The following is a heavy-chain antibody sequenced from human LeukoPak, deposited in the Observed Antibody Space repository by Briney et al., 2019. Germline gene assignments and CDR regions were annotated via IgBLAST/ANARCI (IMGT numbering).Heavy chain of an antibody. V-gene: IGHV6-1*01. Sequence: SQTLSLTFAISGDSVSSNSSAWNWIRQSPSRGLEWLGRTYYRSKWYNDYPVFMKSRITINPDTSKNQFSLQLKSVTPEDTAVYYCVRDSGYGLDAFDIWGQGTKVTVSS. J-gene: IGHJ3*02. D-gene: IGHD5-12*01. CDR2: TYYRSKWYN. CDR1: GDSVSSNSSA. CDR3: VRDSGYGLDAFDI.